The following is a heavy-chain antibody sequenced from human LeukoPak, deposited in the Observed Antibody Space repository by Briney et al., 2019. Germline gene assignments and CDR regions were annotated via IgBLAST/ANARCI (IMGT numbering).Heavy chain of an antibody. Sequence: SETLPLTCAVYGGSFSGYYWSWIRQPPGKGLEWIGEINHSGSTNYNPSLKSRVTISVDTSKNQFSLKLSSVTAADTAVYYCARGGPGYCSSTSCYRYYYYMDVWGKGTTVTVSS. J-gene: IGHJ6*03. V-gene: IGHV4-34*01. D-gene: IGHD2-2*01. CDR3: ARGGPGYCSSTSCYRYYYYMDV. CDR1: GGSFSGYY. CDR2: INHSGST.